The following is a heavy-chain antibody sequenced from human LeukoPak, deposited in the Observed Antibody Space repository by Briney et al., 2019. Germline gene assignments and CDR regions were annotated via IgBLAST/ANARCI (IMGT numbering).Heavy chain of an antibody. Sequence: SETLSLTCTVSGGSISRDYWSWIRQPPGKGLEWIGYIDYAGRTNYNPSLKSRVTISVDTSKNQFSLKLSSVTAADTAVYYCARDRPGGSSLDYWGQGTLVTVSS. V-gene: IGHV4-59*01. J-gene: IGHJ4*02. CDR1: GGSISRDY. CDR2: IDYAGRT. D-gene: IGHD6-13*01. CDR3: ARDRPGGSSLDY.